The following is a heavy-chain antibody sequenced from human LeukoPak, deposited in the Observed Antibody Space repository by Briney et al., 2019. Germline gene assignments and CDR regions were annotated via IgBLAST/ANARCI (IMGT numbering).Heavy chain of an antibody. J-gene: IGHJ5*02. CDR3: ARDPRGYCSGGSCS. D-gene: IGHD2-15*01. Sequence: PGGSLRLSCAASGFTVSSNYMSWVRQAPGKGLEWVSVIYSGGSTYYADSVKGRFTISRDNSKNTLYLQMNSLRAEDTAVYYCARDPRGYCSGGSCSWGQGTPVAVSS. V-gene: IGHV3-53*01. CDR1: GFTVSSNY. CDR2: IYSGGST.